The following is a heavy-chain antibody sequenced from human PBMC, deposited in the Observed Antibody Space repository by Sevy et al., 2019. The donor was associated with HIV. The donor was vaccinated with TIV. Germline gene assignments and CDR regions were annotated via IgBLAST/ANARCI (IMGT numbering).Heavy chain of an antibody. CDR1: GGSISSGHYY. D-gene: IGHD6-6*01. CDR2: IYYSGST. V-gene: IGHV4-30-4*01. CDR3: ARVRAARPLSWFDP. J-gene: IGHJ5*02. Sequence: SETLSLTCTVSGGSISSGHYYWSWIRQPPGKGLEWIGYIYYSGSTYYDPSLKSRVTISVDTSKNQFSLKLSSVTAADTAVYYCARVRAARPLSWFDPWGQGTLVTVSS.